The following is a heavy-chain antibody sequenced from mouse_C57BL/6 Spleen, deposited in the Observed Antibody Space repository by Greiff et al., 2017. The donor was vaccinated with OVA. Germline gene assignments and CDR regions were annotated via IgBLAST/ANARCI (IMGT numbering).Heavy chain of an antibody. Sequence: VQLQQSGPELVKPGASVKISCKASGYAFSSSWMTWVKQRPGKGLEWIGRIYPGDGDTNYNGKFKGKATLTADKSSSTAYMQLSSLTSEDSAVYFCARYGGTYYFDYWGQGTTLTVSS. CDR2: IYPGDGDT. V-gene: IGHV1-82*01. CDR3: ARYGGTYYFDY. CDR1: GYAFSSSW. D-gene: IGHD1-1*01. J-gene: IGHJ2*01.